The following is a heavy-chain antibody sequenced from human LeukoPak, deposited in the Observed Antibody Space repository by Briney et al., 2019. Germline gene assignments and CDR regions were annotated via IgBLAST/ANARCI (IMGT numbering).Heavy chain of an antibody. CDR3: ARFSSQVVTAFDY. V-gene: IGHV1-2*02. CDR2: INPNSGGT. CDR1: GYTFTGYY. J-gene: IGHJ4*02. Sequence: GASVKVSCKASGYTFTGYYMHWVRQAPGQGLEWMGWINPNSGGTNYAQKFQGRVTMTRDTSISTAYMELSRLRSDDTAVYYCARFSSQVVTAFDYWGQGTLVTVSS. D-gene: IGHD3-22*01.